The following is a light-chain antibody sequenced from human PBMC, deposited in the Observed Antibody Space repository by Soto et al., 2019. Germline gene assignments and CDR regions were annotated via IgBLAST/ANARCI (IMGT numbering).Light chain of an antibody. V-gene: IGKV3-15*01. Sequence: EIVMTHAPATLSVSPVEIVTLFCRASQSIYEKLAWYQQKPGQTPRLVIYATSTRATGNPGSFSGSGSGTEFTLTISSLQSEDFAVYYCLQYNRLPLTFGGGTKVEIK. CDR1: QSIYEK. J-gene: IGKJ4*01. CDR3: LQYNRLPLT. CDR2: ATS.